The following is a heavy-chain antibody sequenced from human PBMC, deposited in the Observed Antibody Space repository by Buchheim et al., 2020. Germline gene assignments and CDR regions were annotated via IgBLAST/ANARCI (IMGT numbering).Heavy chain of an antibody. V-gene: IGHV1-46*01. J-gene: IGHJ6*02. CDR1: GYTFTSYY. Sequence: QVQLVQSGAEVKKPGASVKVSCKASGYTFTSYYMHWVRQAPGQGLEWMGIINPSGGSTSYAQKCQGRVTMTRDTSTSTVYMELSSLRSEDTAVYYCARAMVATKTYYYYYGMDVWGQGTT. CDR3: ARAMVATKTYYYYYGMDV. D-gene: IGHD5-12*01. CDR2: INPSGGST.